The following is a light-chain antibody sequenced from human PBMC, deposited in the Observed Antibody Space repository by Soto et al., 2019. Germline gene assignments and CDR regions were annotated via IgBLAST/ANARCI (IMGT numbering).Light chain of an antibody. V-gene: IGKV1-5*03. CDR3: QQYKSYPYT. Sequence: DIQMTQSPSILSTSVGDRVTITCRASQSIRSCLAWYEQKPGTAPNLLIDKASNLQSGVPSRFSGSGSGTEFTLTISILQAYDFATEYCQQYKSYPYTFGQGNKLDIK. CDR1: QSIRSC. CDR2: KAS. J-gene: IGKJ2*01.